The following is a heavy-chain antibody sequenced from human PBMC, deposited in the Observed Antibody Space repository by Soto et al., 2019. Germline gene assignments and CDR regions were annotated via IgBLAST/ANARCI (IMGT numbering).Heavy chain of an antibody. CDR2: IHPDGGDT. Sequence: CNASGYAFTNCYVQWVRQAPGQGLEWMGVIHPDGGDTTYSQRFQDRVTITRDTFTSTISMELSSLRSEDTAVYYCARGDIDYWGQGTLVTVSS. CDR1: GYAFTNCY. V-gene: IGHV1-46*01. CDR3: ARGDIDY. J-gene: IGHJ4*02.